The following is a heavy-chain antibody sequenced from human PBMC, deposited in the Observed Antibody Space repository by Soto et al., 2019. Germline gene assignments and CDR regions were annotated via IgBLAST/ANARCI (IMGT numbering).Heavy chain of an antibody. CDR1: GGSISSGGYY. CDR2: IYYSGST. D-gene: IGHD4-17*01. J-gene: IGHJ2*01. Sequence: QVQLQESGPGLVKPSQTLSLTCTVSGGSISSGGYYWSWIRQHPGKGLEWIGYIYYSGSTYYNPSLKSRVTISVDTSKNQFSLKLSAVTAADTAVYYCARDNYGDRWYFDLWGRGTLVTVSS. CDR3: ARDNYGDRWYFDL. V-gene: IGHV4-31*03.